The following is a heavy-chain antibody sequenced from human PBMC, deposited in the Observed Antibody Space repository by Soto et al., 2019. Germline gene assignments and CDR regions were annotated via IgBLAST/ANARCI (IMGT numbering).Heavy chain of an antibody. D-gene: IGHD4-4*01. V-gene: IGHV3-33*01. J-gene: IGHJ6*02. Sequence: GGSLTISCEPSGFTLSSSGMPSFHQAPGKGLEWVAVIWYDGSNKYYADSVKGRFTISRDNSKNTLYLQMNSLRAEDTAVYYCARDQYKYSNYLGGYYYYGMDVWGQGTTVTVSS. CDR2: IWYDGSNK. CDR3: ARDQYKYSNYLGGYYYYGMDV. CDR1: GFTLSSSG.